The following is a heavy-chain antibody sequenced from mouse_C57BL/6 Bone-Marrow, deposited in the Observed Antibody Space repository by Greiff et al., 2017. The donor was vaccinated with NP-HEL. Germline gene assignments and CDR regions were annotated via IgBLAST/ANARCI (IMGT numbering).Heavy chain of an antibody. CDR1: GFTFSDYY. V-gene: IGHV5-16*01. J-gene: IGHJ4*01. Sequence: DVKLVESEGGLVQPGSSMKLSCTASGFTFSDYYMAWVRQVPEKGLEWVANINYDGSSTYYLDSLKSRFIISRDNAKNILYLQMSSLKSEDTATYYCARDLIGSEYYYAMDYWGQGTSVTVSS. D-gene: IGHD1-1*01. CDR3: ARDLIGSEYYYAMDY. CDR2: INYDGSST.